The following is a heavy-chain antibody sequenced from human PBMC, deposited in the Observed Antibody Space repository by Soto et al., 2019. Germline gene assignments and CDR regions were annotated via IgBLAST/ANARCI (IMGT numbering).Heavy chain of an antibody. CDR2: INHSGST. J-gene: IGHJ6*02. Sequence: SETLSLTCAVYGGSFSGYYWSWIRQPPGKGLEWIGEINHSGSTNYNPSLKSRVTISVDTSKNQFSLKLSSVTAADTAVYYCARRGFANYGMDVWGQGTTVTV. CDR3: ARRGFANYGMDV. CDR1: GGSFSGYY. V-gene: IGHV4-34*01. D-gene: IGHD3-10*01.